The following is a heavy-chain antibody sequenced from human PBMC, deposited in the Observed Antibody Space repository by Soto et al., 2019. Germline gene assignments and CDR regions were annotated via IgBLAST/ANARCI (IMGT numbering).Heavy chain of an antibody. Sequence: GGALRLSCAASGFTLSSYAMSWVRQAPGKGLEWVSAISGSGGSTYYAGSVKGRFTVARDNSKDTLYLQMNSLRAEDTAVYYCAVAGFSGWYGGTVDYWGQGTLVTVSS. J-gene: IGHJ4*02. CDR1: GFTLSSYA. V-gene: IGHV3-23*01. CDR3: AVAGFSGWYGGTVDY. D-gene: IGHD6-19*01. CDR2: ISGSGGST.